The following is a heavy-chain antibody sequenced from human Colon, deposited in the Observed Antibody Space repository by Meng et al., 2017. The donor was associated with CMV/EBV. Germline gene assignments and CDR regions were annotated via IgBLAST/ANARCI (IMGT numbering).Heavy chain of an antibody. CDR3: ARERQVAAFDY. V-gene: IGHV3-23*03. D-gene: IGHD2-15*01. J-gene: IGHJ4*02. CDR1: GFGFNNHA. CDR2: IYAGAGST. Sequence: GESLKISCAASGFGFNNHAMSWVRRAPGKGLEWVSIIYAGAGSTFYADSVKGRFTISRDNSKNTLYLQMNSLKTEDTAVYYCARERQVAAFDYWGQGTLVTVSS.